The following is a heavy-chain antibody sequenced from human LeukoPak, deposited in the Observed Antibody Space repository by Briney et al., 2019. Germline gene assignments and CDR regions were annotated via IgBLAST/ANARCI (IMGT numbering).Heavy chain of an antibody. CDR2: INPNSGGT. Sequence: ASVKVSCKASGYTFTGYYMHWVRQAPGQGLEWMGWINPNSGGTNYAQKFQGWVTMTRDTSISTAYMEPSRLRSDDTAVYYCARASITIFGVVIIPPYYFDYWGQGTLVTVSS. J-gene: IGHJ4*02. CDR3: ARASITIFGVVIIPPYYFDY. D-gene: IGHD3-3*01. V-gene: IGHV1-2*04. CDR1: GYTFTGYY.